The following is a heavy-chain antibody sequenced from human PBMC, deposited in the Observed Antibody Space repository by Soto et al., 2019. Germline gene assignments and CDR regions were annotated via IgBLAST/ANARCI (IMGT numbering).Heavy chain of an antibody. J-gene: IGHJ4*02. CDR3: ARLSGSYLDY. CDR1: GGSISSGDYH. CDR2: IYYSGTT. V-gene: IGHV4-30-4*01. Sequence: QVQLQESGPGLVKPSQTLSLTCTVSGGSISSGDYHWSWIRQPPGKGLEWIGYIYYSGTTYYNPSLTSRVTISVDTSKNQFSLKLSSVTAADTAVYYCARLSGSYLDYWGQGTLVTVSS. D-gene: IGHD1-26*01.